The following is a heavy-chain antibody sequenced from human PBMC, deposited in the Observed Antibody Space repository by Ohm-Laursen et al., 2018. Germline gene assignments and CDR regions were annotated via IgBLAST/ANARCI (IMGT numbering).Heavy chain of an antibody. V-gene: IGHV3-48*01. J-gene: IGHJ3*02. CDR3: ARDSRFYPDSFDI. CDR1: GFTFCSYS. Sequence: GSLRLSCAASGFTFCSYSMNWVRQAPGKGLEWVSHISSGSGTTIYDAESVKGRFTISRDNAKNSLYLQMNSLRAEDTAVYYCARDSRFYPDSFDIWGQGTMVAVSS. CDR2: ISSGSGTTI.